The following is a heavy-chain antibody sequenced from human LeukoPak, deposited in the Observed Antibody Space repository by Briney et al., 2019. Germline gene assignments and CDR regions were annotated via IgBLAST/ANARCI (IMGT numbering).Heavy chain of an antibody. Sequence: GRSLRLSCAASGFTFSSYGLHWVRQAPGKGLEWVAVISYDGSNKYYADSVKGRFTISRDNSKNTLYLQMNSLRAEDTAVYYCAKGGITMIVVVSPGYYFDYWGQGTLVTVSS. D-gene: IGHD3-22*01. V-gene: IGHV3-30*18. CDR3: AKGGITMIVVVSPGYYFDY. CDR2: ISYDGSNK. J-gene: IGHJ4*02. CDR1: GFTFSSYG.